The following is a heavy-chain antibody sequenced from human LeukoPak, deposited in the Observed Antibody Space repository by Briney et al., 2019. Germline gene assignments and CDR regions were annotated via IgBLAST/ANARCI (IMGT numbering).Heavy chain of an antibody. CDR3: ARSYYYDSSGYYPDY. CDR2: IIPILGIA. Sequence: SVKVSCKASGGTFSSYAISWVRQAPGQGLEWMGRIIPILGIANYAQKFQGRVTITADKSTSTAYMELSSLRSEDTAVYYCARSYYYDSSGYYPDYWGQGTLVTVSS. J-gene: IGHJ4*02. CDR1: GGTFSSYA. D-gene: IGHD3-22*01. V-gene: IGHV1-69*04.